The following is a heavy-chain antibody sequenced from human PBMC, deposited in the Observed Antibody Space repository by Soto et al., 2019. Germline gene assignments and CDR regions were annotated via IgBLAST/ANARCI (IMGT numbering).Heavy chain of an antibody. D-gene: IGHD6-13*01. CDR2: IYYSGST. Sequence: QVQLQESGPGLVKPSETLSLTCTVSGGSISSYYWSWIRQPPGKGLEWIGYIYYSGSTNYNPSLKSRVTISVDTSKNHFSLKLSSVTAADTAVYYCAAQQLAPYYFDYWGQGTLVTVSS. V-gene: IGHV4-59*01. CDR3: AAQQLAPYYFDY. J-gene: IGHJ4*02. CDR1: GGSISSYY.